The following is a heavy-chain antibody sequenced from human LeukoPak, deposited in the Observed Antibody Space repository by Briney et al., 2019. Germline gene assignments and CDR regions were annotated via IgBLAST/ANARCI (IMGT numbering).Heavy chain of an antibody. J-gene: IGHJ4*02. CDR1: GDSISSRFYY. V-gene: IGHV4-39*01. Sequence: SETLSLTCSVSGDSISSRFYYWGWVRQPPGKGLEWIGSIYYSGSTYYNPSLRSRVTISVDTSKNQFSLKLSSVTAADTAVYYCARLGIAVAGSFDYWGQGTLVTVSS. CDR2: IYYSGST. CDR3: ARLGIAVAGSFDY. D-gene: IGHD6-19*01.